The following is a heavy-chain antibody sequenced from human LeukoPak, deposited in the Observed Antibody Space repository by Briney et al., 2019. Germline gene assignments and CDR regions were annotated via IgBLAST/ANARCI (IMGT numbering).Heavy chain of an antibody. CDR2: IYYSGST. CDR1: GGSISSYY. Sequence: SETLSLTCTVSGGSISSYYWSWIRQPPGKGLAWIGYIYYSGSTNYNPSLKSRVTISVDTSKNQFSLKLSSVTAADTAVYYCARGWQQLAYFDYWGQGTLVTVSS. J-gene: IGHJ4*02. V-gene: IGHV4-59*01. D-gene: IGHD6-13*01. CDR3: ARGWQQLAYFDY.